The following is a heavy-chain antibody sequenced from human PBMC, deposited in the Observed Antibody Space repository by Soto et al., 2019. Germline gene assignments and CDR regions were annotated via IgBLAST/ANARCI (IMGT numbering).Heavy chain of an antibody. CDR1: GFTFSSYA. V-gene: IGHV3-30-3*01. CDR2: ISYDGSNK. Sequence: GGSLRLSCAASGFTFSSYAMHWVRQAPGKGLEWVAVISYDGSNKYYADSVKGRFTISRDNSKNTLYLQMNSLRAEDTAVYYCARDTGRWELLFDYYYGMDVWGQGTTVTVSS. J-gene: IGHJ6*02. D-gene: IGHD1-26*01. CDR3: ARDTGRWELLFDYYYGMDV.